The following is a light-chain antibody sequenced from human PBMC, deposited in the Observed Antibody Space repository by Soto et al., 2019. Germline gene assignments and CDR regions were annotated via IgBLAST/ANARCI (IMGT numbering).Light chain of an antibody. CDR3: QQRGNWPLT. J-gene: IGKJ1*01. CDR2: DAS. V-gene: IGKV3-11*01. Sequence: EIVLTQSPATLSLSPGERATLSCRASQSVGSYFAWYQQKPGQAPRLLIYDASNRVTGIPARFSGSGSGTDFTLTISSLEPEDFAVYYCQQRGNWPLTFGQGTKVDIK. CDR1: QSVGSY.